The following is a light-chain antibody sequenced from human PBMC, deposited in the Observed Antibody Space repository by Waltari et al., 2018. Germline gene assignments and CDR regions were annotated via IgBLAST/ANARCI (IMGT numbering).Light chain of an antibody. J-gene: IGKJ4*02. CDR3: QQYRSSPLT. V-gene: IGKV1-NL1*01. Sequence: DIQMTQSPSSLSASVGDRVTITCRASQAITNSLAWYQQKPGKAPKLLLYRASTLESGVPSRFSGSGAGTEYTLTISSLQPEEFATYYCQQYRSSPLTFGGGTKVEIK. CDR1: QAITNS. CDR2: RAS.